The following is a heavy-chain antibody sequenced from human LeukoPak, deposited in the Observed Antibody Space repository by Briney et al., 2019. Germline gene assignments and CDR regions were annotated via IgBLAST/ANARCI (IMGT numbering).Heavy chain of an antibody. D-gene: IGHD2-21*01. Sequence: SETLSLTCAVYGGSLSGYYWSWIRQPPGKGLEWIGEINHSGSTNYNPSLKSRVTISVDTSKNQFSLKLSSVTAADTAVYYYARGGYCGGDCYDYWGQGTLVTVSS. J-gene: IGHJ4*02. CDR3: ARGGYCGGDCYDY. CDR1: GGSLSGYY. CDR2: INHSGST. V-gene: IGHV4-34*01.